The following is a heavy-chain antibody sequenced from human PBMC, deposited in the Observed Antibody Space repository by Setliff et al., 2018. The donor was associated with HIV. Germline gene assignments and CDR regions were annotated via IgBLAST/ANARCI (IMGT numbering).Heavy chain of an antibody. Sequence: SETLSLTCGVSSYSISSGYYWAWIRQPPGKGLEWIGSIYHSGTTFYNPSLKSRVSMSVDTSKNQFSLKLGSVTAADTAVYFCARDPHYFDTSGHYSWFYFDYWGQGTLVTVSS. CDR2: IYHSGTT. J-gene: IGHJ4*02. CDR3: ARDPHYFDTSGHYSWFYFDY. D-gene: IGHD3-22*01. V-gene: IGHV4-38-2*02. CDR1: SYSISSGYY.